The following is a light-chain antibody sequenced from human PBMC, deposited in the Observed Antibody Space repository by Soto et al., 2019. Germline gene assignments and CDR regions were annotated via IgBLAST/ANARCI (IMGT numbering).Light chain of an antibody. CDR2: AAS. Sequence: DIQMTQSPSSLSASVGDGVTITCRASQSINSYLIWFQHKPGKAPKLLIYAASSLQSGVPSRFSGTGSGTDFTLTISSLQPEDFATYSCQQSYTTPWTFGQGTRVDI. CDR1: QSINSY. CDR3: QQSYTTPWT. V-gene: IGKV1-39*01. J-gene: IGKJ1*01.